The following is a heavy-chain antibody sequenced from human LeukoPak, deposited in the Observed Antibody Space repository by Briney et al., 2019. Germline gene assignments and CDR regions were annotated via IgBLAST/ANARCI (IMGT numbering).Heavy chain of an antibody. Sequence: GGSLRLSCAASGFTLSSYVMRWVRQPPGKGLEWVSTISASSGTYYADSVKGRFTISRDNSKNTVYLQMNSLRAEDTAIYYCAKAGSSSTYHFDYWGQGALVTVSS. CDR3: AKAGSSSTYHFDY. D-gene: IGHD6-6*01. J-gene: IGHJ4*02. V-gene: IGHV3-23*01. CDR1: GFTLSSYV. CDR2: ISASSGT.